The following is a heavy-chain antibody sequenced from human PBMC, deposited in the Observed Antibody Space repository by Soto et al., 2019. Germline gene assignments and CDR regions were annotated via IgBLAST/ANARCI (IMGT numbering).Heavy chain of an antibody. CDR2: IYYSGST. Sequence: SETLSLTCTVSGGSISSGGYYWSWIRQHPGKGLEWIGYIYYSGSTYYNPSLKSRVTISVDTSKNQFSLKLSSVTAADTAVYYCARMTGLTRGYYYYGMDVWGQGTTVTVSS. D-gene: IGHD3-9*01. CDR1: GGSISSGGYY. V-gene: IGHV4-31*03. J-gene: IGHJ6*02. CDR3: ARMTGLTRGYYYYGMDV.